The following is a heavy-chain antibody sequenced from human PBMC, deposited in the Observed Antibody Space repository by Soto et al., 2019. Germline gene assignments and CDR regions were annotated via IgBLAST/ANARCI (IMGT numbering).Heavy chain of an antibody. CDR2: VYCSGGA. CDR3: TRRPVYSGNRESDS. CDR1: GGSIRGSPYY. V-gene: IGHV4-39*01. J-gene: IGHJ4*02. D-gene: IGHD1-26*01. Sequence: SETLSLTCTVSGGSIRGSPYYWGWIRQSPGKGLEWIGSVYCSGGANSNPSLGSRVTISVDTSRNQFSLKLFYVTAADTAVYYCTRRPVYSGNRESDSWGQGTLVTVSS.